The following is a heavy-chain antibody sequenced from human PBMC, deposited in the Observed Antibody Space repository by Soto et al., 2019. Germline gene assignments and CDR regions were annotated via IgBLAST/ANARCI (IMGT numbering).Heavy chain of an antibody. V-gene: IGHV1-2*04. Sequence: ASVKVSCKASGYTFTGYYMHWVRQAPGQGLEWMGWINPNSGGTNYAQKFQGWVTMTRDTSISTAYMELSRLRSDDTAVYYCARGGPYSNYAYYYYYYGMDVWGQGTTVTVSS. J-gene: IGHJ6*02. CDR2: INPNSGGT. CDR1: GYTFTGYY. CDR3: ARGGPYSNYAYYYYYYGMDV. D-gene: IGHD4-4*01.